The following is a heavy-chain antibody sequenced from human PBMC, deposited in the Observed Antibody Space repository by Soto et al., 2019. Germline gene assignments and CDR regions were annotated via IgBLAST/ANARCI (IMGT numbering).Heavy chain of an antibody. J-gene: IGHJ6*02. V-gene: IGHV1-69*06. D-gene: IGHD6-13*01. CDR3: ARGGYSSTWSNLLDRSGLDV. CDR2: IVPLVRTT. Sequence: GQLGQSGAKAKKPGTSVKVSCKTPGGTFRTYAISWGRQAPGQGLEWMGEIVPLVRTTNSAQKFQGRVTGTADTATDTVYMELSGLRSGYTAVSYCARGGYSSTWSNLLDRSGLDVWGQGTTVTVSS. CDR1: GGTFRTYA.